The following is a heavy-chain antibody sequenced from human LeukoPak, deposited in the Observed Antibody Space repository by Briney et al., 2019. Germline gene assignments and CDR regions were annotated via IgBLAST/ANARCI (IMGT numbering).Heavy chain of an antibody. J-gene: IGHJ5*02. CDR3: ARDKTGTPLNWFDP. V-gene: IGHV4-61*02. CDR2: IYTSGST. CDR1: GGSISSGSYY. Sequence: SETLSLTCTVSGGSISSGSYYWSWIRQPAGKGLEWIGRIYTSGSTYYNPSLKSRVTISVDTSKNQFSLKLSSVTAADTAVYYCARDKTGTPLNWFDPWGQGTLVTVSS. D-gene: IGHD1-7*01.